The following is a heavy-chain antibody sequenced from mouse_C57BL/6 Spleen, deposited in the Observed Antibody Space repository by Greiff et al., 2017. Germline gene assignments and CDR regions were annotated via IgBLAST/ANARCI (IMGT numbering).Heavy chain of an antibody. J-gene: IGHJ2*01. D-gene: IGHD1-1*01. V-gene: IGHV1-4*01. CDR2: INPSSGYT. CDR3: ANFYYGRSSDFDY. CDR1: GYTFTSYT. Sequence: QVHVKQSGAELARPGASVKMSCKASGYTFTSYTMHWVKQRPGQGLEWIGYINPSSGYTKYNQKFKDKATLTADKSSSTAYMQLSSLTSEDSAVYYCANFYYGRSSDFDYWGQGTTLTVSS.